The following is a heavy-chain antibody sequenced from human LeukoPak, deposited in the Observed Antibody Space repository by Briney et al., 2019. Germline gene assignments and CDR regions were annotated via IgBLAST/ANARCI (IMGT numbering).Heavy chain of an antibody. J-gene: IGHJ4*02. V-gene: IGHV1-24*01. CDR2: FDPEDGET. CDR1: GYTLTDLS. D-gene: IGHD3-22*01. Sequence: ASVKDSCKVSGYTLTDLSMHWVRQAPGKGLEWMGGFDPEDGETIYAQKFQGRVTMTEDTSTDTAYMELSSLRSEDTAVYYCATALGYYDSSGYPPFDYWGQGTLVTVSS. CDR3: ATALGYYDSSGYPPFDY.